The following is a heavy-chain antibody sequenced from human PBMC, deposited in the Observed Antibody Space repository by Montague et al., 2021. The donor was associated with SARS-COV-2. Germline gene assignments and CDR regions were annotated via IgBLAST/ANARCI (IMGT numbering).Heavy chain of an antibody. Sequence: SETLSLTCTVSGGSISSSSHYWGWIRQPPGKGLEWIGTVYYSGSTYYNASLKSRVIISVDTSKNQFSLNLSSVTAADTAVYYCAGVEARQLAHYWGQGTRVTVSS. CDR2: VYYSGST. D-gene: IGHD1-1*01. V-gene: IGHV4-39*07. J-gene: IGHJ4*02. CDR1: GGSISSSSHY. CDR3: AGVEARQLAHY.